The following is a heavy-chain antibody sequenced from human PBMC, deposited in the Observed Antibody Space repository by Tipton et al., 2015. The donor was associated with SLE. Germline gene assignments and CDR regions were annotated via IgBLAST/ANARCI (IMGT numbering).Heavy chain of an antibody. CDR3: ASVVDY. V-gene: IGHV4-34*01. J-gene: IGHJ4*02. Sequence: TLSLTYAVYGGSFSGYYWNWIRQPPGKGLEWIGSIYYSGSTYYNPSLKSRVTISVDTSKNQFSLKLSSVTAADTAVYYCASVVDYWGQGTLVTVSS. CDR2: IYYSGST. D-gene: IGHD2-15*01. CDR1: GGSFSGYY.